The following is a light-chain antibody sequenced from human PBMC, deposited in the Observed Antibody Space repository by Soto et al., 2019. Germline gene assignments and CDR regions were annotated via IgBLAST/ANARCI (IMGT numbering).Light chain of an antibody. J-gene: IGKJ1*01. CDR2: GAS. V-gene: IGKV3-20*01. Sequence: EIVLRQSPGTLSVSPGESATLSCRASQSVSSSYLAWYQQKPGQAPRLLIYGASSRATGIPDRFSGSGSGTDFTITISSLQSEDFEIYYCQQYNNWPWTFGQGTKVDIK. CDR3: QQYNNWPWT. CDR1: QSVSSSY.